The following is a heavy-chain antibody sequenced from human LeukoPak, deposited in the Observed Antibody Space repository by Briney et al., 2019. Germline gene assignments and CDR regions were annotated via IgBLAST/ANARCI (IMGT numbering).Heavy chain of an antibody. D-gene: IGHD3-3*01. CDR1: GASISNNY. J-gene: IGHJ6*03. CDR3: AKTVESYYYYMDV. Sequence: SETLSLXCTVSGASISNNYWSWIRKAAGKRPEWIGRIYSSGSTYYNPSLKSRVTMSVDTSKNQFSLRMTSVTAADTAVYYCAKTVESYYYYMDVWGKGATVTVSS. CDR2: IYSSGST. V-gene: IGHV4-4*07.